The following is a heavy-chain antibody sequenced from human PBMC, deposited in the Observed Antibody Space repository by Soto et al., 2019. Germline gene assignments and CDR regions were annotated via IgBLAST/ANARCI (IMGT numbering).Heavy chain of an antibody. Sequence: SETLSLTCTVSGGSISSGDYYWSWIRQPPGKGLEWIGYIYYSGSTYYNPSLKSRVTISVDTSKNQFSLKLSSVTAADTAVYYCARVGRAYYDILTGYYIDYWGQGTLVTVSS. J-gene: IGHJ4*02. CDR3: ARVGRAYYDILTGYYIDY. D-gene: IGHD3-9*01. CDR2: IYYSGST. CDR1: GGSISSGDYY. V-gene: IGHV4-30-4*01.